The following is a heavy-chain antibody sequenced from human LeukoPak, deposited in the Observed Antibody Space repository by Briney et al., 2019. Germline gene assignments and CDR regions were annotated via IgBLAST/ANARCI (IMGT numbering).Heavy chain of an antibody. CDR3: ARARYYGMDV. V-gene: IGHV3-23*01. CDR1: GFTFSGHA. Sequence: GGSLRLSCAVSGFTFSGHAMNWVRQAPGKGLEWVSGISDSGTHTFYADSVKGRFTISRDNSKKTLYLQMNSLRAEDTAVYYCARARYYGMDVWGQGTTVTVSS. J-gene: IGHJ6*02. CDR2: ISDSGTHT.